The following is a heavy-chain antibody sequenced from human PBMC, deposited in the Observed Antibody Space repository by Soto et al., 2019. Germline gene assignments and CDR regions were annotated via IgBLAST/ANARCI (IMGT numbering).Heavy chain of an antibody. J-gene: IGHJ2*01. Sequence: QVQLVESGGGVVQPGRSLRLSCAASGLIFSNYAMHWVRQAPGKGLEWVAVISYDGSSIYYAGSVKGRFTISRDNFKDTRYLQMDSLRWEDPAVYFCAKRGEVATNGDFELWGRGTPGPVSP. V-gene: IGHV3-30-3*02. CDR2: ISYDGSSI. D-gene: IGHD5-12*01. CDR3: AKRGEVATNGDFEL. CDR1: GLIFSNYA.